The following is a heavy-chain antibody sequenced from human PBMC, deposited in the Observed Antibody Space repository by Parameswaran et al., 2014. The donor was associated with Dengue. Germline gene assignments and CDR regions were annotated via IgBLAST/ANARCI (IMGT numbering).Heavy chain of an antibody. J-gene: IGHJ6*02. Sequence: WVRQAPGQGLEWMGRIIPILGIANYAQKFQGRVTITADKSTSTAYMELSSLRSEDTAVYYCARENSTVTHLDIYYYYGMDVWGQGPRSPSP. V-gene: IGHV1-69*04. CDR3: ARENSTVTHLDIYYYYGMDV. D-gene: IGHD4-17*01. CDR2: IIPILGIA.